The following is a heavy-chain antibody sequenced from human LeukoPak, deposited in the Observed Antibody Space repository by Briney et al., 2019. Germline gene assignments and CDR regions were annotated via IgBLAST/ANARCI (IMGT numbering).Heavy chain of an antibody. V-gene: IGHV1-8*01. CDR1: GYTFTSYD. D-gene: IGHD3-10*01. CDR2: MNPNSGNT. Sequence: ASVKVSCKASGYTFTSYDINWVRQATGQGREWMGWMNPNSGNTGYAQKFQGRVTMTRNTSISTAYMELSSLRSEDTAVYYCARAISSGSYYSRYYYYYMDVWGKGTTVTVSS. CDR3: ARAISSGSYYSRYYYYYMDV. J-gene: IGHJ6*03.